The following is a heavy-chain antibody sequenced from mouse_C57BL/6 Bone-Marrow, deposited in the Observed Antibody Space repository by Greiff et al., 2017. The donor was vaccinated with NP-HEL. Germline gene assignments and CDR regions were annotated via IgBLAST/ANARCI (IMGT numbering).Heavy chain of an antibody. CDR1: GYTFTDYY. V-gene: IGHV1-19*01. CDR3: AREGYGNHYAMDY. D-gene: IGHD2-1*01. Sequence: EVQLVESGPVLVKPGASVKMSCKASGYTFTDYYMNWVKQSHGKSLEWIGVINPYNGGTSYNQKFKGKATLTVDKSSSTAYMELNSLTSEDSAVYYCAREGYGNHYAMDYWGQGTSVTVSS. CDR2: INPYNGGT. J-gene: IGHJ4*01.